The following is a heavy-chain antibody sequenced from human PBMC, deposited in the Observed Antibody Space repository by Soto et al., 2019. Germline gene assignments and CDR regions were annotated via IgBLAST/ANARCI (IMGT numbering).Heavy chain of an antibody. CDR3: ARVGGFEFSGEDGPDYYYYGMDV. Sequence: SVKVSCKASGGTFSSYAISWVRQAPGQGLEWVGGIIPIFGTANYAQKFQGRVTITADESTSTAYMELSSLRSEDTAVYYCARVGGFEFSGEDGPDYYYYGMDVWGQGTTVTVSS. D-gene: IGHD3-10*01. J-gene: IGHJ6*02. CDR1: GGTFSSYA. V-gene: IGHV1-69*13. CDR2: IIPIFGTA.